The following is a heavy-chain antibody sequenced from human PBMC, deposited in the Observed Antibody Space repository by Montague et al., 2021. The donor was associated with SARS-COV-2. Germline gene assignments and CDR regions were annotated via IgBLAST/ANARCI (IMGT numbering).Heavy chain of an antibody. D-gene: IGHD3-10*01. CDR2: MLEKKT. CDR1: GVVELRRR. V-gene: IGHV4-34*12. Sequence: SETLSLTCTVSGVVELRRRSEEHTYELQSLAYFVCRLMLEKKTNYNVSLKSRLTMSLDTSKNQVSLKLSSLTAADTAVYYCATSSSRSYYVGLDYWGKGNL. CDR3: ATSSSRSYYVGLDY. J-gene: IGHJ4*02.